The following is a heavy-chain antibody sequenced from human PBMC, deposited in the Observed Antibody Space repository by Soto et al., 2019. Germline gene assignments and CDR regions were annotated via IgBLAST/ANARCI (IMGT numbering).Heavy chain of an antibody. J-gene: IGHJ4*02. Sequence: EVQLVESGGVLVQPGGSLRLSCEASGFSFSSFAMNWVRQAPGRGLEWVSYISDDGASIYYADSLKGRFTISRDNAKNSLSLQMNNLRAEDTAVYYCARENSVQAWLHHFDHWGLGTLVTVSS. CDR1: GFSFSSFA. D-gene: IGHD5-18*01. CDR3: ARENSVQAWLHHFDH. V-gene: IGHV3-48*03. CDR2: ISDDGASI.